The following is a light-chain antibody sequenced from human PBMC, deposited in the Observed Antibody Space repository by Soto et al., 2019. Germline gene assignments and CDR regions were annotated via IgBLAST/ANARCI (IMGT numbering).Light chain of an antibody. CDR2: GAS. CDR1: QSVSSNF. J-gene: IGKJ1*01. Sequence: ENVLTQSPGSLSLSPGERATLSCRASQSVSSNFFAWYQQKPGQAPRLVIYGASSRPTGIPDRFSGSGSETDFTLTISRLEPEDFAVYYCLQYRTSSWTFGQGTKVDIK. V-gene: IGKV3-20*01. CDR3: LQYRTSSWT.